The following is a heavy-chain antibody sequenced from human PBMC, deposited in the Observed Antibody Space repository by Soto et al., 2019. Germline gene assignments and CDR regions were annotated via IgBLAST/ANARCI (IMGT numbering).Heavy chain of an antibody. Sequence: EVQLVESGGGLVQPGRSLRLSCAAFGFIFSDHYMDWVRQAPGKGLEWVGRIRNKANSYTTEYAASVKGRFTISRDDSKNSLFLQMNSLKTEDTAVYYCSRAGILTTPYYFDYWGQGTLVTVSS. V-gene: IGHV3-72*01. CDR3: SRAGILTTPYYFDY. CDR1: GFIFSDHY. D-gene: IGHD4-4*01. J-gene: IGHJ4*01. CDR2: IRNKANSYTT.